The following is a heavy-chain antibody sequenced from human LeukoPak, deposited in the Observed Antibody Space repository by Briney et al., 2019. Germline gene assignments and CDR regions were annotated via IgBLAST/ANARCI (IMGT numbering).Heavy chain of an antibody. J-gene: IGHJ3*02. CDR1: GFTFSSYS. CDR3: ARTWKGDAFDI. CDR2: ISRSSRYI. Sequence: GGSLRLSCAASGFTFSSYSMNWVRQAPGKGLEWVACISRSSRYIYYADSEEGRFTISRDNAKNSLYLQMNSLRAEDTAVYYCARTWKGDAFDIWGQGTMVTVSS. D-gene: IGHD1-1*01. V-gene: IGHV3-21*01.